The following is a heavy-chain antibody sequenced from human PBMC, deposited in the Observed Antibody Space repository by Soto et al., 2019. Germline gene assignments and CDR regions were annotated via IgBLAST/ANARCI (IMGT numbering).Heavy chain of an antibody. CDR2: IIPILGIA. D-gene: IGHD5-18*01. CDR3: ARGGEEEVDTRGGDYYGMDV. J-gene: IGHJ6*02. Sequence: QVQLVQSGAEVKKPGSSVKVSCKASGGTFSSYTISWVRQAPGQGLEWMGRIIPILGIANYAQKFQGRVTIPADKATSTAYMELSSLRSEDTAVYYWARGGEEEVDTRGGDYYGMDVWGQGTTVTVSS. V-gene: IGHV1-69*02. CDR1: GGTFSSYT.